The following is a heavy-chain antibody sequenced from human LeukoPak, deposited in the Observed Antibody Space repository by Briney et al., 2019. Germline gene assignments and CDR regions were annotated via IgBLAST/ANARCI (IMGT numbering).Heavy chain of an antibody. V-gene: IGHV4-4*02. CDR2: IFHSGST. J-gene: IGHJ2*01. CDR1: GGSISISGSNW. D-gene: IGHD4-23*01. CDR3: ARDLHGGNSFTSDWYFDL. Sequence: PSETLSLTCAVSGGSISISGSNWWSWVRQPPGKGLEWIGEIFHSGSTNYNPSLKSRVTISVDKSKNQFSLKLSSLTAADTAVYYCARDLHGGNSFTSDWYFDLWGRGTLVTVSS.